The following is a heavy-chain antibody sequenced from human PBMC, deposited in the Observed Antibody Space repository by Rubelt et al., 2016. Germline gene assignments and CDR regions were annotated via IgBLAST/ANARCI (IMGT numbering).Heavy chain of an antibody. CDR3: TTDEWIQLWSTVKDFDY. CDR1: GFTFSNAW. V-gene: IGHV3-15*01. J-gene: IGHJ4*02. D-gene: IGHD5-18*01. Sequence: EVQLVESGGGLVQPGGSLRLSCAASGFTFSNAWMSWVRQAPGKGLEWVGRIKSKTDGGTTDYAAPVKGRFTISRDDSKNTLYLQMNSLKTEDTAVYYCTTDEWIQLWSTVKDFDYWGQGTLVTVSS. CDR2: IKSKTDGGTT.